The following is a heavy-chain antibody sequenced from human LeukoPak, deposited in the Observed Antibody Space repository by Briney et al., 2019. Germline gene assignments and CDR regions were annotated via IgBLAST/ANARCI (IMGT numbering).Heavy chain of an antibody. J-gene: IGHJ5*02. CDR3: ARVRWVVPATPRPRFDP. CDR2: MNPNSGNT. CDR1: GYTITSYD. D-gene: IGHD2-15*01. Sequence: ASVKVSCKASGYTITSYDINWVRQATGQGLEWMGWMNPNSGNTGYAQKFQGRVTMTRNTSISTAYMELSSLRSEDTAVYYCARVRWVVPATPRPRFDPWGQGTLVTVSS. V-gene: IGHV1-8*01.